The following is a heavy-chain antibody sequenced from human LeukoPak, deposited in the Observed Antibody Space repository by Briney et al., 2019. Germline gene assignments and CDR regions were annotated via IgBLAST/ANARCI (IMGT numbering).Heavy chain of an antibody. CDR1: GYTFTSYG. Sequence: GASVKVSCKASGYTFTSYGISWVRQAPGQGLEWMGWISAYNGNTNYPQKLQGRVTMTTDTSTSTAYMELRSLRSDDTAVYYCARDYYDSSGYSVDYWGQGTLVTVSS. D-gene: IGHD3-22*01. V-gene: IGHV1-18*01. CDR2: ISAYNGNT. CDR3: ARDYYDSSGYSVDY. J-gene: IGHJ4*02.